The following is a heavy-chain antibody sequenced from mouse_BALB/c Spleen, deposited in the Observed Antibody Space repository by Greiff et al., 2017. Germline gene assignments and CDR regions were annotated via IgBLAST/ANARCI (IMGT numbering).Heavy chain of an antibody. D-gene: IGHD2-1*01. CDR1: GYTFTSYY. J-gene: IGHJ4*01. CDR3: TVYYAPYAMDY. CDR2: INPSNGGT. Sequence: QVQLKQSGAELVKPGASVKLSCKASGYTFTSYYMYWVKQRPGQGLEWIGEINPSNGGTNFNEKFKSKATLTVDKSSSTAYMQLSSLTSEDSAVYYCTVYYAPYAMDYWGQGTLVTVSS. V-gene: IGHV1S81*02.